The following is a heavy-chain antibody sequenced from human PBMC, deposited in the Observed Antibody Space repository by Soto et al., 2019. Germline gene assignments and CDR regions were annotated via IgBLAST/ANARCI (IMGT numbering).Heavy chain of an antibody. D-gene: IGHD3-3*01. CDR3: ATRSGWDVYYYYGMDV. J-gene: IGHJ6*02. CDR1: GFTFTSSA. CDR2: IVVGSGNT. V-gene: IGHV1-58*01. Sequence: GASVKVSCKASGFTFTSSAVQWVRQARGQRREWIGWIVVGSGNTNYAQKFQERVTITRDMSTSTAYMELSSLRSEDTAVYYCATRSGWDVYYYYGMDVWGQGTMVTVSS.